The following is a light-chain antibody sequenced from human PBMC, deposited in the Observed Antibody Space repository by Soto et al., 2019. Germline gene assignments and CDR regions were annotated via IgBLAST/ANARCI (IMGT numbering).Light chain of an antibody. Sequence: QSALTQPASVSASPGQSITISCAGTSNDIGAYQYVSWYQHRPGKAPRIIIYDVTDRPSGVSSRFSGSKSDNSASLTISGLQTDDEADYYCSSFTASLTVIFGGGTKLTVL. J-gene: IGLJ2*01. CDR3: SSFTASLTVI. CDR2: DVT. V-gene: IGLV2-14*01. CDR1: SNDIGAYQY.